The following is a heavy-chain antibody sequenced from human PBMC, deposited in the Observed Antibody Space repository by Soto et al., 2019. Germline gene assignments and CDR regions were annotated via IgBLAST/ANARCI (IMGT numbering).Heavy chain of an antibody. CDR2: MNPNSGNT. V-gene: IGHV1-8*01. Sequence: ASVKVSCKASGYTFTSYDINWVRQATGQGLEWMGWMNPNSGNTGYAQKFQGRVTTTRNTSISTAYMELSSLRSEDTAVYYCARLTGVFRLVLDYWGQGTQDTVSS. CDR1: GYTFTSYD. J-gene: IGHJ4*02. CDR3: ARLTGVFRLVLDY. D-gene: IGHD3-16*01.